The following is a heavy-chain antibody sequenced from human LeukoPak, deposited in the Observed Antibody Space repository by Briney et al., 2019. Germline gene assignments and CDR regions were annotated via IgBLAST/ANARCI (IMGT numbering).Heavy chain of an antibody. CDR1: GYTFTSYY. D-gene: IGHD3-3*01. CDR3: ARGGSRYDFPLESWFDP. CDR2: INPSGGST. Sequence: GASVKVSCKASGYTFTSYYMHWVRQAPGQGLEWMGIINPSGGSTSYAQKFQGRVTMTRDMSTSTVYMELSSLRSEDTAVYYCARGGSRYDFPLESWFDPWGQGTLVTVSS. V-gene: IGHV1-46*01. J-gene: IGHJ5*02.